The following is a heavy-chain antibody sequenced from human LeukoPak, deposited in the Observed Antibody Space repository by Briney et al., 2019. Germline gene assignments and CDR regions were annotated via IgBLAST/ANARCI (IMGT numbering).Heavy chain of an antibody. D-gene: IGHD1-26*01. J-gene: IGHJ4*02. CDR3: ARDRVGYFDY. CDR2: RWYDGSNK. CDR1: GFTFSSYG. Sequence: PGRSLRLSCAASGFTFSSYGVHWVRQAPGKGLEWVAVRWYDGSNKYYAASVKGRFTISRDNSKNTLYLQMNSLRAEDTAVYYCARDRVGYFDYWGQGTLVTVSS. V-gene: IGHV3-33*01.